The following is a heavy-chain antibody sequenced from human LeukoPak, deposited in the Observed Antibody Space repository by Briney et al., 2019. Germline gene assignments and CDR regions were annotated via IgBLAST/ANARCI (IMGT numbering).Heavy chain of an antibody. V-gene: IGHV3-30*14. D-gene: IGHD5-18*01. Sequence: GGSLRLSCAASGFTFSSYAMHWVRQAPGKGLEWVAVISYDGSNKYYADSVKGRFTISRDNSKNTLYLQMNSLRAEDTAVYYCALGYSYGKDAFDIWGQGTMVTVSS. J-gene: IGHJ3*02. CDR2: ISYDGSNK. CDR1: GFTFSSYA. CDR3: ALGYSYGKDAFDI.